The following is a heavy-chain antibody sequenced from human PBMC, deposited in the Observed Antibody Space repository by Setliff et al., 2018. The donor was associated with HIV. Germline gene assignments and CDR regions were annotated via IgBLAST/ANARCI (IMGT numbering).Heavy chain of an antibody. V-gene: IGHV4-59*08. CDR3: ARGRKGYDSSGYHPGSDYFDY. Sequence: NPSETLSLTCTVSGGSISSYYWSWIRQPPGKGLEWIGYIYYSGSTNYNPSLKSRVTISVDTSKNQFSLKLSSVTAADTAVYYCARGRKGYDSSGYHPGSDYFDYWGQGTLVTVSS. D-gene: IGHD3-22*01. CDR1: GGSISSYY. CDR2: IYYSGST. J-gene: IGHJ4*02.